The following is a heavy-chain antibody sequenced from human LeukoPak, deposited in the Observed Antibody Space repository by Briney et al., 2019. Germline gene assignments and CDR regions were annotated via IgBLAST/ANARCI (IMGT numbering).Heavy chain of an antibody. V-gene: IGHV1-8*02. D-gene: IGHD3-22*01. CDR3: AREATYYYDSSGYYAPYYYYGMDV. CDR1: GYNFAIYG. CDR2: MNPNSGST. Sequence: ASVKVSCKASGYNFAIYGVHWVRQAPGQGLEWMGWMNPNSGSTSYAQKFQGRVTMTRDTSTSTVYMELSSLRSEDTAVYYCAREATYYYDSSGYYAPYYYYGMDVWGQGTTVTVSS. J-gene: IGHJ6*02.